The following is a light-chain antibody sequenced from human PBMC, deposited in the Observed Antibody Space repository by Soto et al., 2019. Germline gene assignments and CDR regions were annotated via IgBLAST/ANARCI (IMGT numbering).Light chain of an antibody. CDR1: QDISNY. CDR2: DAS. CDR3: QQYSVYWT. V-gene: IGKV1-33*01. Sequence: EIQMTQSPSSLSASVGDRVTITCQASQDISNYLNWYQQKPGKAPKLLIYDASNLETGVPSRFTGSGSGTEFTLTINSLQPDDFATYYCQQYSVYWTFGQGTKVAIK. J-gene: IGKJ1*01.